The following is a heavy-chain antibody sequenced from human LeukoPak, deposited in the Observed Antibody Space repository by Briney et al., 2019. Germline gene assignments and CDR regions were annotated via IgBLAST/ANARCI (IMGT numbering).Heavy chain of an antibody. CDR1: GFTFSSSW. CDR2: INSDGSST. CDR3: AKDLAIFGVVSVFDY. V-gene: IGHV3-74*01. D-gene: IGHD3-3*01. Sequence: GGSLRLSCAASGFTFSSSWMHWVRQAPEKGLVWVSRINSDGSSTSYANSVKGRFTISRDNSKNTLYLQMNSLRAEDTAVYYCAKDLAIFGVVSVFDYWGQGTLVTVSS. J-gene: IGHJ4*02.